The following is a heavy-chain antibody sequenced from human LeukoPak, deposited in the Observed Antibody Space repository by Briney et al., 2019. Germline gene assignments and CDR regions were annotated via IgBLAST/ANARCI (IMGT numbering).Heavy chain of an antibody. CDR1: GGSVSSGGYY. V-gene: IGHV4-61*08. CDR3: ARGTYYYDSSGYSYYFDY. CDR2: INHSGST. D-gene: IGHD3-22*01. Sequence: SETLSLTCTVSGGSVSSGGYYWNWIRQPPGKGLEWIGEINHSGSTNYNPSLKSRVTISVDTSKNQFSLKLSSVTAADTAVYYCARGTYYYDSSGYSYYFDYWGQGTLVTVSS. J-gene: IGHJ4*02.